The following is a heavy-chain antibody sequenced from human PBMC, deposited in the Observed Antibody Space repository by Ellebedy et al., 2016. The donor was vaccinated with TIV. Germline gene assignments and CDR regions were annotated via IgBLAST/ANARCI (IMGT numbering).Heavy chain of an antibody. V-gene: IGHV1-18*01. Sequence: ASVKVSCKASGYTFTTYVMYWVRQAPGQSLEWMGWISAYNGNTNYAQKLQGRVNMTTDTSTSTAYMELRSLRSDDTAVYYCARDFTAMLPGSRYGMDVWGQGTTVTVSS. J-gene: IGHJ6*02. CDR3: ARDFTAMLPGSRYGMDV. D-gene: IGHD5-18*01. CDR2: ISAYNGNT. CDR1: GYTFTTYV.